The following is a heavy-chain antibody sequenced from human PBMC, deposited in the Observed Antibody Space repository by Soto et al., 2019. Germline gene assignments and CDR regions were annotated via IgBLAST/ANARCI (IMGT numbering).Heavy chain of an antibody. J-gene: IGHJ4*02. CDR2: IFYNGKT. CDR1: GGSFNANY. CDR3: ASARWDY. Sequence: QVHLQQWGAGLLKPSETLSLTCAVSGGSFNANYWSWIRQPPGKGLEWIGEIFYNGKTNYNPSLKSRVTVSVDTSKNQFSLKLTSVSAADTAVYYCASARWDYWGQRTQVTVSS. V-gene: IGHV4-34*02.